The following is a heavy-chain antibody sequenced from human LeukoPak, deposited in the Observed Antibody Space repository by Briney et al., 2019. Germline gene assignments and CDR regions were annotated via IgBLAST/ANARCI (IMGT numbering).Heavy chain of an antibody. CDR1: GYTFTSHD. CDR2: MNPNSGNT. Sequence: ASAKVSCKASGYTFTSHDINWVRQATGQGLERMGWMNPNSGNTGYAQKFQGRVTMTRSASINTAYMELSSLTSDDTAVYYCARSSVGARRRIDYWGQGTLVTVSS. J-gene: IGHJ4*02. V-gene: IGHV1-8*01. D-gene: IGHD1-26*01. CDR3: ARSSVGARRRIDY.